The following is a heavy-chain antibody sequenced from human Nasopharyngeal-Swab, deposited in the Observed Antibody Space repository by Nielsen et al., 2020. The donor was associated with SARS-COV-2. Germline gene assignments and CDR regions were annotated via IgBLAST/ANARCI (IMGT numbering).Heavy chain of an antibody. CDR1: GASISSDAYS. J-gene: IGHJ5*02. V-gene: IGHV4-30-2*01. Sequence: SETLSLTCAVSGASISSDAYSWNWIRQPPGKGLEWIGYIFHSGTTYYNPSLKSRVTISIDRSKNQFSLNLKSATAADTAVYYCARDRGYNYGHTGWFDPWGQGTLVTVSS. CDR3: ARDRGYNYGHTGWFDP. CDR2: IFHSGTT. D-gene: IGHD5-18*01.